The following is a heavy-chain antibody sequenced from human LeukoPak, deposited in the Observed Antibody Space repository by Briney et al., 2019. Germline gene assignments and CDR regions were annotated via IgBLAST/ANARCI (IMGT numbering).Heavy chain of an antibody. Sequence: ASVKVSCKASGYTFTSYDINWVRQATGQGLEWMGWMNPNSGNTGYAQKFQGRVTMTRNTSISTAYMELSSLRSEDTAVYYCARAVNLGYNWNPRFDPWGQGTLVTVSS. CDR3: ARAVNLGYNWNPRFDP. D-gene: IGHD1-20*01. V-gene: IGHV1-8*01. CDR1: GYTFTSYD. J-gene: IGHJ5*02. CDR2: MNPNSGNT.